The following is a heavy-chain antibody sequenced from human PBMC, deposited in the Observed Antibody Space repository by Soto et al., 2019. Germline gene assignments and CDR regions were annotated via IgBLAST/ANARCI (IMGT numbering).Heavy chain of an antibody. CDR2: IIPIFGTA. Sequence: VASVKVSCKASGGTFSSYAISWVRQAPGRGLEWMGGIIPIFGTANYAQKFQGRVTITADESTSTAYMELSSLRSEDTAVYYCARVRALGPNESQNYYDSSGYYYNAFDIWGQGTMVTVSS. D-gene: IGHD3-22*01. CDR3: ARVRALGPNESQNYYDSSGYYYNAFDI. J-gene: IGHJ3*02. V-gene: IGHV1-69*13. CDR1: GGTFSSYA.